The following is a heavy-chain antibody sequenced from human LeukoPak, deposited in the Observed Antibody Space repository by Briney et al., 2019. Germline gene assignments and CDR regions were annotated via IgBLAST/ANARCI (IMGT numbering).Heavy chain of an antibody. J-gene: IGHJ4*02. V-gene: IGHV3-7*01. CDR3: ARGSSSGWYYYFDC. D-gene: IGHD6-19*01. CDR2: IKQDGSER. CDR1: GFTFSRFW. Sequence: QAGGSLRLSCEASGFTFSRFWMSWVRQAPGKGLEGVANIKQDGSERYYVDSVKGRFTISRDNAKNPLYLQMSSLRAEDTALYYCARGSSSGWYYYFDCWGQGTLVTVSS.